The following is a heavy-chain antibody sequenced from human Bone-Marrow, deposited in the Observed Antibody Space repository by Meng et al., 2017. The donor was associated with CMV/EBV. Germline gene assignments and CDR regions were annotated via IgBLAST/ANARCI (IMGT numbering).Heavy chain of an antibody. V-gene: IGHV3-74*01. Sequence: CEPSGFTFSSHWMHWVRQAPGKGLVWVSRIYTDGSGTTYADSVKGRFTISRDNAKNTLYLQMNSLRAEDTAVYYCARRGLAVAAFDYWGQGTLVTVSS. D-gene: IGHD6-19*01. J-gene: IGHJ4*02. CDR2: IYTDGSGT. CDR3: ARRGLAVAAFDY. CDR1: GFTFSSHW.